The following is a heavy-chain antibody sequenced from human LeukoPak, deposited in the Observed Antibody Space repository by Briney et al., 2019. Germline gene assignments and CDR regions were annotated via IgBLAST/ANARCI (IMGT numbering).Heavy chain of an antibody. D-gene: IGHD1/OR15-1a*01. Sequence: GGSLRLSXAVSGFTVSISWMSWVRQAPGRGLEWGANILSEGDEKDHVESVKGRFTISRENAKSLLFLQMNAVRVYDRAVYYSVRGNNFTGDHWGQGTLVTVSS. CDR3: VRGNNFTGDH. J-gene: IGHJ4*02. V-gene: IGHV3-7*04. CDR2: ILSEGDEK. CDR1: GFTVSISW.